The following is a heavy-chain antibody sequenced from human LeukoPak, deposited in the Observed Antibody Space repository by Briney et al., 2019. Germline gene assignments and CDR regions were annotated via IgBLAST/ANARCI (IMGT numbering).Heavy chain of an antibody. CDR1: GFTFSSYG. D-gene: IGHD6-13*01. Sequence: GGSLRLSCAASGFTFSSYGMHWVRPAPGKGLEWVAVISYDGSNKYYADSVKGRFTISRDNSKNTLYLQMNSLRAEDTAVYYCAKSWSAIAAAGIGWFDPWGRGTLVTVSS. V-gene: IGHV3-30*18. CDR2: ISYDGSNK. J-gene: IGHJ5*02. CDR3: AKSWSAIAAAGIGWFDP.